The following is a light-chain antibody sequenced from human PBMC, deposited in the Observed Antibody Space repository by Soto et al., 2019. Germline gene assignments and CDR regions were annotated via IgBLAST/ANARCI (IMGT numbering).Light chain of an antibody. CDR1: QSVSSY. CDR3: QQRSNCPPTWM. Sequence: EIVLSQSPATLSLSPGDRATLSCRASQSVSSYLAWYQHKPGQAPRLLIYDASKGATGIPARFSGSGSGTDFTLSIRSLDPEHFAVYYCQQRSNCPPTWMFGHGTKVEVK. CDR2: DAS. V-gene: IGKV3-11*01. J-gene: IGKJ1*01.